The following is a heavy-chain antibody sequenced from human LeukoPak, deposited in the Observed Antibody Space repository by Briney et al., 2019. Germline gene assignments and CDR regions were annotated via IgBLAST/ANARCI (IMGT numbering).Heavy chain of an antibody. J-gene: IGHJ4*02. CDR3: AKSLKPSSTSVLFDY. D-gene: IGHD2-2*01. CDR1: GFTFSSYC. CDR2: ISSSSSYI. Sequence: GGSLSLSWLASGFTFSSYCMKWVRQPPGGWREWVSSISSSSSYIYYADSVKGRFTISRDNSKNTLYLQMNSLRAEDTAVYYCAKSLKPSSTSVLFDYWGQGTLVTVSS. V-gene: IGHV3-21*04.